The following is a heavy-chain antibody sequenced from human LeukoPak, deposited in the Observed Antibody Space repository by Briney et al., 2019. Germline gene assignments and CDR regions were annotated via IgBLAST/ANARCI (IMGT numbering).Heavy chain of an antibody. CDR1: GFTFSSYP. J-gene: IGHJ4*02. CDR2: ISGSGGST. V-gene: IGHV3-23*01. Sequence: GGSLRLSCAASGFTFSSYPMGWAPRAPGKGREGVSAISGSGGSTYYADSVKGRFTISRDNSKNTLYLQMNSLRAEDTAVYYCAKDVDSSGYYLDYWGQGTLVTVSS. D-gene: IGHD3-22*01. CDR3: AKDVDSSGYYLDY.